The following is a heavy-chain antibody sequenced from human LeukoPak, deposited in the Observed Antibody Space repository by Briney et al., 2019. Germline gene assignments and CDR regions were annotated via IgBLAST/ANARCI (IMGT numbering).Heavy chain of an antibody. CDR2: ISAYNGKT. CDR3: ARDHEDVYGSGSYKL. CDR1: GYPSISFG. D-gene: IGHD3-10*01. Sequence: ASVKVSCKAAGYPSISFGISWVRQAPGQGLEWMGWISAYNGKTEFAQRFQDRVTMTTDTSTTTAYMELRSLRSDDTAMYYCARDHEDVYGSGSYKLWGQGTRVTVSS. V-gene: IGHV1-18*01. J-gene: IGHJ4*02.